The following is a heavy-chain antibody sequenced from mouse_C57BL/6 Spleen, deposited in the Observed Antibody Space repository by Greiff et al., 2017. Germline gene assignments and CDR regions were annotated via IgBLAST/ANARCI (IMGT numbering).Heavy chain of an antibody. CDR1: GYTFTSYW. Sequence: VQLQQPGAELVRPGSSVKLSCKASGYTFTSYWMDWVKQRPGQGLEWIGNIYPSDSETHYNQKFKYKATLTVDKSSSTAYMQLSSLTSEDSAVYYCARGDGSSYYWYFDVWGTGTTVTVSS. V-gene: IGHV1-61*01. CDR3: ARGDGSSYYWYFDV. CDR2: IYPSDSET. D-gene: IGHD1-1*01. J-gene: IGHJ1*03.